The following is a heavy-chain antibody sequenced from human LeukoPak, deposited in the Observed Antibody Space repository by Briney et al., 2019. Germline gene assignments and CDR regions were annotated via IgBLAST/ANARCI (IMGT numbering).Heavy chain of an antibody. V-gene: IGHV1-69*13. Sequence: SVKVSCKASGGTFSSYAISWVRQAPGQGLEWMGGIIPIFGTAYYAQKFQGRVTITADESTSTAYMELSSLRSEDTAVYYCAKSTYYYDTFVNAFDLWGQGTVVTVSS. D-gene: IGHD3-22*01. J-gene: IGHJ3*01. CDR1: GGTFSSYA. CDR3: AKSTYYYDTFVNAFDL. CDR2: IIPIFGTA.